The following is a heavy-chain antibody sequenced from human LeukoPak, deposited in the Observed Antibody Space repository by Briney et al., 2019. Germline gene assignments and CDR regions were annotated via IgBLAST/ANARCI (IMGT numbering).Heavy chain of an antibody. CDR3: SSGSSGWFDAFDI. Sequence: PSETLSLTCTVSGGSISSSSYYWGWLRQPPGTGLVWIGSIYYSGSTYYNPSLKSRVTISVDTSKNQFSLKLSSVTAADTAVYYCSSGSSGWFDAFDIWGQGTMVTVSS. CDR1: GGSISSSSYY. V-gene: IGHV4-39*01. J-gene: IGHJ3*02. D-gene: IGHD6-19*01. CDR2: IYYSGST.